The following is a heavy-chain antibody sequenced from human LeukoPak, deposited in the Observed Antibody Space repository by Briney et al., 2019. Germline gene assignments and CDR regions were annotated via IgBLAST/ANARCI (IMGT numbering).Heavy chain of an antibody. D-gene: IGHD3-16*01. CDR3: ARDWLVGVITALDS. J-gene: IGHJ4*02. Sequence: AASVKVSCKASGYTFTDYYFHWVRQAPGQGLEWMGIINPASGSTTYAQSFQGRVTMTRDTSTSTVYMELSSLRSEDTAVYFCARDWLVGVITALDSWGQGTLVIVSS. CDR2: INPASGST. V-gene: IGHV1-46*01. CDR1: GYTFTDYY.